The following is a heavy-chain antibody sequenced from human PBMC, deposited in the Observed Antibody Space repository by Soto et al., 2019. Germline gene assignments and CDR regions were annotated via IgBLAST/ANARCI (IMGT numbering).Heavy chain of an antibody. CDR2: IIPNIGTA. V-gene: IGHV1-69*13. CDR1: GYTFTSYD. Sequence: SVKVSCKASGYTFTSYDINWVRQATGQGLEWMGWIIPNIGTANYARKFQGRVTITADESTSTAYMELSSLRSEDTAVYYCARVAIQLWLLWGMDVWGQGTTVTVSS. J-gene: IGHJ6*02. CDR3: ARVAIQLWLLWGMDV. D-gene: IGHD5-18*01.